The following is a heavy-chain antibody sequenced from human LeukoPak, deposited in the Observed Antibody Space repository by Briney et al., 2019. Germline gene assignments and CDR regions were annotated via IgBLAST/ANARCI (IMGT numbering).Heavy chain of an antibody. CDR1: GGSFSGYY. J-gene: IGHJ4*02. CDR3: ARHNSAARLLTLFDY. CDR2: IYYSGST. V-gene: IGHV4-39*01. D-gene: IGHD6-6*01. Sequence: PSETLSLTCAVYGGSFSGYYWGWIRQPPGKGLEWIGSIYYSGSTYYNPSLKSRVTISVDTSKNQFSLKLSSVTAADTAVYYCARHNSAARLLTLFDYWGQGTLVTVSS.